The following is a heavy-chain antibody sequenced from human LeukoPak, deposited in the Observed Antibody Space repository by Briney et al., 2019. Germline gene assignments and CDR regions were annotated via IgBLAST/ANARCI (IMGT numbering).Heavy chain of an antibody. J-gene: IGHJ4*02. CDR3: ARSSGPYTFDYFDY. Sequence: SVKVSCKASGGTFSSYAISWVRQAPGQGLEWMGRIIPILGIANYAQKFQGRVTITADKSTSTAYMELSSLRSEDTAVYYCARSSGPYTFDYFDYWGQGTLVTVSS. CDR1: GGTFSSYA. CDR2: IIPILGIA. V-gene: IGHV1-69*04. D-gene: IGHD3-22*01.